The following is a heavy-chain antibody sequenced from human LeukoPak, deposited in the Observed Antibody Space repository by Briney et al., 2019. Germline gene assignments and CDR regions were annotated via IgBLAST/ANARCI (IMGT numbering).Heavy chain of an antibody. V-gene: IGHV3-7*01. D-gene: IGHD2-2*01. CDR3: AGYQLLNDAFDI. Sequence: GGSLRLSCAASGFTFSSYWMSWVRQAPGKGLEWLANIKQDGSEKYYVDSVKGRFTISRDNAKNSLYLQMNSLRAEDTAVYYCAGYQLLNDAFDIWGQGTMVTVSS. CDR2: IKQDGSEK. CDR1: GFTFSSYW. J-gene: IGHJ3*02.